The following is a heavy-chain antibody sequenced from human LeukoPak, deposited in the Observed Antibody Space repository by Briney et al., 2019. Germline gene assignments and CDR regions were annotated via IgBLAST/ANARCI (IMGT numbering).Heavy chain of an antibody. Sequence: PSETLSLTCTVSGGSISSSSYYWGWIRQPPGKGLEWIGSIYYSGSTYYNPSLKSRVTISVDTSKNQFSLKLSSVTAADTAVYYCARLGIPYLIDIWGQGTMVTVSS. J-gene: IGHJ3*02. CDR1: GGSISSSSYY. CDR2: IYYSGST. D-gene: IGHD7-27*01. V-gene: IGHV4-39*01. CDR3: ARLGIPYLIDI.